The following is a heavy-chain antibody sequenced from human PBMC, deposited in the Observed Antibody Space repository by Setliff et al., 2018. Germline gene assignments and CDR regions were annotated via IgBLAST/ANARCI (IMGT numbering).Heavy chain of an antibody. J-gene: IGHJ3*02. Sequence: PGGSLRLSCAASGFTFSTHSMNWVRQAPGKGLEWVSSISRSSTNIYYADSMKGRFTISRDNAKHSLYLQMNSLRAEDTAVYYCASAGHSGSWFPFDAFHIWGQGTMVTVSS. CDR2: ISRSSTNI. CDR1: GFTFSTHS. CDR3: ASAGHSGSWFPFDAFHI. D-gene: IGHD6-13*01. V-gene: IGHV3-21*01.